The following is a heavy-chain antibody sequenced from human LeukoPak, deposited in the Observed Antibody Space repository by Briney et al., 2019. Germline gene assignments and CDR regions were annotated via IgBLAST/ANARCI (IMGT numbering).Heavy chain of an antibody. D-gene: IGHD5-18*01. Sequence: GGSLRLSRAASGFTFSDYYMSWIRQAPGKGLEWVSYISSSGNTIYYADSVKGRFTISRDNAKNSLFLQMNNLRASDTAVYYCARDQDTAHAFDIWGQGTMVTVSS. V-gene: IGHV3-11*01. CDR3: ARDQDTAHAFDI. CDR2: ISSSGNTI. J-gene: IGHJ3*02. CDR1: GFTFSDYY.